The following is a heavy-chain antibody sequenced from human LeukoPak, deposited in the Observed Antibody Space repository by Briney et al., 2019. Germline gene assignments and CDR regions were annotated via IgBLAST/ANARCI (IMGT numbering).Heavy chain of an antibody. D-gene: IGHD6-13*01. Sequence: GESLKISCKGSGYSLTSYWIGWVRQMPGKGLEWMGIIYPGDSDTRYSPSFQGQVTISADKSISTAYLQWSSLKASDTAMYYCATTGIAAPVNENWFDPWGQGTLVTVSS. CDR2: IYPGDSDT. V-gene: IGHV5-51*01. J-gene: IGHJ5*02. CDR3: ATTGIAAPVNENWFDP. CDR1: GYSLTSYW.